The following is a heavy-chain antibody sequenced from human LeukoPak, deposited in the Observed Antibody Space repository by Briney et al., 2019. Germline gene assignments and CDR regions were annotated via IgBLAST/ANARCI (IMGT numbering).Heavy chain of an antibody. CDR3: ARKRYNWNPLSTFDP. CDR1: GGSISSSSYY. CDR2: IYYSGST. D-gene: IGHD1-20*01. V-gene: IGHV4-39*07. Sequence: SETLSLTCTVSGGSISSSSYYWGWIRQPPGKGLEWIGSIYYSGSTYYNPSLKSRVTISVDTSKNQFSLKLSSVTAADTAVYYCARKRYNWNPLSTFDPWGQGTLVTVSS. J-gene: IGHJ5*02.